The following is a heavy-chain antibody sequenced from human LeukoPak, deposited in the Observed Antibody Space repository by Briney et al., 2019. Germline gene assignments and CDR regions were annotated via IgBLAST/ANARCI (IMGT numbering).Heavy chain of an antibody. V-gene: IGHV1-18*01. CDR2: ISPHNVNT. D-gene: IGHD3-10*01. CDR3: ARGDQEVIGNY. CDR1: GGTFSSYA. Sequence: VASVKVSCKASGGTFSSYAISWVRQAPGQGLEWMGWISPHNVNTNYAQNLQGRVTMTTDTSTSTAYMELRSLTSDDTAVYYCARGDQEVIGNYWGQGTLVTVSS. J-gene: IGHJ4*02.